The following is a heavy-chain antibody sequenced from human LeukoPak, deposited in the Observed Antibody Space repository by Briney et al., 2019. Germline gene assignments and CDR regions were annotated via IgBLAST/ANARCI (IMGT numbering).Heavy chain of an antibody. Sequence: GGSLRLSCAASGFTFSSYSMNWVRQAPGKGLEWVSSISSSSSYIYYADSVKGRFTISRDNAKNSLYLQMNSLRAEDTAVYYCARDHMLRSYYFDYWGQGTLVTVSS. CDR2: ISSSSSYI. D-gene: IGHD2-8*01. CDR1: GFTFSSYS. V-gene: IGHV3-21*01. CDR3: ARDHMLRSYYFDY. J-gene: IGHJ4*02.